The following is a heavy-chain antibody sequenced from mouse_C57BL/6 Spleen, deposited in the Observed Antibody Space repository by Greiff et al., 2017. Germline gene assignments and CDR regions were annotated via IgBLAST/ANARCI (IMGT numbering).Heavy chain of an antibody. Sequence: QVQLKQSGPELVKPGASVKISCKASGYAFSSSWMNWVKQRPGKGLEWLGRIYPGDGDTNYNGKFKGKATLTADKSSSTAYMQLSSLTSEDSAVYFCAGTTVVPDYWGQGTTLTVSS. CDR3: AGTTVVPDY. CDR2: IYPGDGDT. CDR1: GYAFSSSW. V-gene: IGHV1-82*01. D-gene: IGHD1-1*01. J-gene: IGHJ2*01.